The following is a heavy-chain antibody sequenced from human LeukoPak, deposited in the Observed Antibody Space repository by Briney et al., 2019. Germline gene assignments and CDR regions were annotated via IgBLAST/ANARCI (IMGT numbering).Heavy chain of an antibody. CDR3: ARPRSQQLVQGDAFDI. V-gene: IGHV4-34*01. Sequence: PSETLPLTCAVYGGSFSDYYWTWIRQPPGKGLEWIGEINHSGSTNYKASLASRVTISQDTSKNQFSLKLNSVTAADTAVYYCARPRSQQLVQGDAFDIWGQGTMVTASS. CDR2: INHSGST. J-gene: IGHJ3*02. CDR1: GGSFSDYY. D-gene: IGHD6-13*01.